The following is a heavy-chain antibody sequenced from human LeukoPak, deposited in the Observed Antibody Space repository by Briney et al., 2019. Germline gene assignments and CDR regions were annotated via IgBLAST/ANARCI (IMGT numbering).Heavy chain of an antibody. Sequence: QPGGSLRLSCAASGFTFTNYAMTWVRQAPGKGLEWVSGISEGVGNTYYADSVKGRFTISRDHSKNTLYLRMNSLRAEDTALYYCAKREKGTTGRFFDYWGQGTLVTVSS. CDR3: AKREKGTTGRFFDY. J-gene: IGHJ4*02. V-gene: IGHV3-23*01. CDR1: GFTFTNYA. D-gene: IGHD4-17*01. CDR2: ISEGVGNT.